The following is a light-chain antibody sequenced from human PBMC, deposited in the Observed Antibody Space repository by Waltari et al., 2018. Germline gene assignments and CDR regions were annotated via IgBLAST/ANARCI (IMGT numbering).Light chain of an antibody. Sequence: DIQMTQSPSSLSASVGDRVTITCQASQDISNYLNWYQQKPGKAPKLLIYDASKLEKGVPSRFSGSGSGTDFTFTISSLQPEDIATYYCQQYDNLPRTFGQWTKVEIK. CDR2: DAS. V-gene: IGKV1-33*01. CDR1: QDISNY. J-gene: IGKJ1*01. CDR3: QQYDNLPRT.